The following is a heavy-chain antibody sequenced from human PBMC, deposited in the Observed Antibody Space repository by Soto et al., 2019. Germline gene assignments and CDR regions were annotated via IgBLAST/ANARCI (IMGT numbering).Heavy chain of an antibody. CDR3: ARSRSYGYSNTNWLDP. J-gene: IGHJ5*02. Sequence: QVQLVQSGAEVKKPGALVKVSCKASGYTFTNYDINWVRQATGQGLEWMGWMNPNSGKTGYAQKFQGRVTMTXXPXIXXAYMELSSLRSEDTAVYYCARSRSYGYSNTNWLDPWGQGTLVTVSS. CDR2: MNPNSGKT. CDR1: GYTFTNYD. D-gene: IGHD4-4*01. V-gene: IGHV1-8*01.